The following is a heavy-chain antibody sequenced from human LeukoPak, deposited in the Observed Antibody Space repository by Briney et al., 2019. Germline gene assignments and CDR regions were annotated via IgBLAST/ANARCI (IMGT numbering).Heavy chain of an antibody. D-gene: IGHD2-15*01. Sequence: PGGSLRLSCAASGFTFSSYAMSWVRQAPGMGLEWGSAISCSGGSTYYADSVKGRFTISRDNSKNTLYLQMNSLRAEDTAVYYCAKDAGYCSGGSCYLDWFDPWGQGTLVTVSS. CDR2: ISCSGGST. CDR1: GFTFSSYA. CDR3: AKDAGYCSGGSCYLDWFDP. J-gene: IGHJ5*02. V-gene: IGHV3-23*01.